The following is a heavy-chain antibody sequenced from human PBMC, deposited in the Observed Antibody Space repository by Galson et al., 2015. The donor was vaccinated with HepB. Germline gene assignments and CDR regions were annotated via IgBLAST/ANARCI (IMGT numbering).Heavy chain of an antibody. CDR3: ATVSEVWGGPYGSWFDP. CDR1: GVTFSSYA. V-gene: IGHV1-69*13. CDR2: IIPSFGTA. D-gene: IGHD3-3*01. Sequence: SVKVSCKASGVTFSSYAISWVRQAPGQGLEWMGGIIPSFGTANYAQKFQGRVTLTADESTGTAYMKLNSLRSEDTAVYYCATVSEVWGGPYGSWFDPWGQGTLVTVSS. J-gene: IGHJ5*02.